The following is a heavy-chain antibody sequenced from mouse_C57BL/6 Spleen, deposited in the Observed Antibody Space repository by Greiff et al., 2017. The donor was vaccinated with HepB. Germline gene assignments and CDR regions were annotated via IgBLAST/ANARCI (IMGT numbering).Heavy chain of an antibody. CDR2: IDPSDSYT. J-gene: IGHJ4*01. CDR3: ARQLRRYAMDY. D-gene: IGHD3-2*02. V-gene: IGHV1-59*01. CDR1: GYTFTSYW. Sequence: QVQLQQSGAELVRPGTSVKLSCKASGYTFTSYWMHWVKQRPGQGLEWIGVIDPSDSYTNYNQKFKGKATLTVDTSSSTAYMQLSSLTSEDSAVYYCARQLRRYAMDYWGQGTSVTVSS.